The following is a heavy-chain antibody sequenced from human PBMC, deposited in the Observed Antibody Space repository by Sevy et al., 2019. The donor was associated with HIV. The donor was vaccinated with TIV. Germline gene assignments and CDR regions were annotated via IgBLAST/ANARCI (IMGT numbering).Heavy chain of an antibody. CDR1: GYTLTELS. D-gene: IGHD3-22*01. CDR3: ATRRIRGGSGYYFDY. CDR2: FDPEDGET. J-gene: IGHJ4*02. Sequence: ASVKVSCKVSGYTLTELSMHWVRQAPGKGLEWMGGFDPEDGETIYAQKFQGRVTMTEDTSTDTAYMELSSLRSEDTDVYYWATRRIRGGSGYYFDYWGQGTLVTVSS. V-gene: IGHV1-24*01.